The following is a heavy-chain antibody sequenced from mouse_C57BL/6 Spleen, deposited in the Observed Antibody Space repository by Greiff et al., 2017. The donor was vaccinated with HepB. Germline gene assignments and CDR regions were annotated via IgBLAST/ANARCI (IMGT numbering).Heavy chain of an antibody. CDR3: ATDYDGAY. V-gene: IGHV1-80*01. CDR2: IYPGDGDT. Sequence: VQLVESGAELVKPGASVKISCKASGYAFSSYWMNWVKQRPGKGLEWIGQIYPGDGDTNYNGKFKGKATLTADKSSSTAYMQLSSLTSEDSAVYFCATDYDGAYWGQGTLVTVSA. D-gene: IGHD2-4*01. J-gene: IGHJ3*01. CDR1: GYAFSSYW.